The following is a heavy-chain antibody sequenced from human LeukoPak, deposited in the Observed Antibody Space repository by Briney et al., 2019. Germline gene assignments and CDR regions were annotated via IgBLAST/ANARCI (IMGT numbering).Heavy chain of an antibody. J-gene: IGHJ5*02. CDR2: SNHSGST. D-gene: IGHD5-12*01. CDR3: ARGRVAMGWLRSHWFDP. CDR1: GGSFSDYF. V-gene: IGHV4-34*01. Sequence: SETLSLTCAVYGGSFSDYFWTWIRQPPGKGQEWIGESNHSGSTNYNPSLKSRVTISVDTSKNQFSLKLSSVTAADTAVYYCARGRVAMGWLRSHWFDPWGQGTMVTVSS.